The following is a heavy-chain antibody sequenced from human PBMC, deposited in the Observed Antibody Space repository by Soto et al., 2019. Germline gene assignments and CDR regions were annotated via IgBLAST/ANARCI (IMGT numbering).Heavy chain of an antibody. CDR2: IYWDDDK. V-gene: IGHV2-5*02. D-gene: IGHD2-2*01. CDR3: AHSRCSSTSYDNWFDP. CDR1: GFSLSTSGVG. Sequence: QITLKESGPTLVKPTQTLTLTCTFSGFSLSTSGVGVGWIRQPPGKALEWLALIYWDDDKRYSPSLKSRLTITKDTSKNQMVLTMTNMDPVDTATYYCAHSRCSSTSYDNWFDPWGQGNLFTVSS. J-gene: IGHJ5*02.